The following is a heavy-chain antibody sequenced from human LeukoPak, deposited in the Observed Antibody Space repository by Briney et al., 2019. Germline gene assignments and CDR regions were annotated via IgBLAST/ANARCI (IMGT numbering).Heavy chain of an antibody. CDR1: GYTFTSYG. CDR3: ARGKGGRYQLLYFDY. Sequence: ASVKVSCKASGYTFTSYGISWVRQAPGQGLEWMGWISAYNGNTNYAQKLQGRVTMTTDTSTSTVYMELSSLRSEDTAVYYCARGKGGRYQLLYFDYWGQGTLVTVSS. V-gene: IGHV1-18*01. J-gene: IGHJ4*02. CDR2: ISAYNGNT. D-gene: IGHD2-2*02.